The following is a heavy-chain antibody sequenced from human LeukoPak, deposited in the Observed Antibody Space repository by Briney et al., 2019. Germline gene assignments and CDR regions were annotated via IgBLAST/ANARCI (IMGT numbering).Heavy chain of an antibody. CDR3: ATLPITMIVVVTASGDAFDI. Sequence: ASVKVSCKVSGYTLTELSMHWVRQAPGKGLEWMGGFDPEDGETIYAQKFQGRVTMTEDTSTDTAYMELSSLRSEDTAVYYCATLPITMIVVVTASGDAFDIWGQGTMVTVSS. V-gene: IGHV1-24*01. CDR2: FDPEDGET. J-gene: IGHJ3*02. D-gene: IGHD3-22*01. CDR1: GYTLTELS.